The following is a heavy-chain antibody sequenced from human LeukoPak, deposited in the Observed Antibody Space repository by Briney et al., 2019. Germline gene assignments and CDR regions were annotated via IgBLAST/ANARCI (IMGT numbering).Heavy chain of an antibody. D-gene: IGHD4/OR15-4a*01. CDR3: AKSPHGPTPYGMDV. CDR1: GFTFSSYW. Sequence: GGSLRLSCAASGFTFSSYWMHWVRQAPGKGLVWVSRINSDGSSTTYADSVKGRFTISRDNAKNTLYLQMNSLRAEDTAVYYCAKSPHGPTPYGMDVWGQGTTVTVSS. CDR2: INSDGSST. V-gene: IGHV3-74*03. J-gene: IGHJ6*02.